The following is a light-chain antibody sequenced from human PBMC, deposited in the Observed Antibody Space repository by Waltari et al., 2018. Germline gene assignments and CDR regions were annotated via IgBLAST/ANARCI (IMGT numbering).Light chain of an antibody. V-gene: IGLV3-19*01. Sequence: SSELTQDPAVSVALGQTVRITCQGDSLRRYYASWYQQKPGPAPLLVIYAKDIRPSGIPDRFSGSRSGNTASLTITGAQAEDEADYYCNSRDTSGHHVLFGGGTKVTVL. CDR1: SLRRYY. CDR3: NSRDTSGHHVL. CDR2: AKD. J-gene: IGLJ2*01.